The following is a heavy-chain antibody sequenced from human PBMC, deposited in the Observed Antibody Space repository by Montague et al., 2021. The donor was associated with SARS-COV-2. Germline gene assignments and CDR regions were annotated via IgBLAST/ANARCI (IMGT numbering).Heavy chain of an antibody. V-gene: IGHV4-59*01. CDR3: ARGTFSGVDSDGYYVYSGMDV. CDR1: GGSISSYY. CDR2: FYYSGST. Sequence: SETLSLTCTVSGGSISSYYWSWIRQPPGKGLEWIGYFYYSGSTNYNPSFKSRLSISGDTSKNQFSLEVTSVTAADTAVYYCARGTFSGVDSDGYYVYSGMDVWGQGTTVTVSS. J-gene: IGHJ6*02. D-gene: IGHD1-26*01.